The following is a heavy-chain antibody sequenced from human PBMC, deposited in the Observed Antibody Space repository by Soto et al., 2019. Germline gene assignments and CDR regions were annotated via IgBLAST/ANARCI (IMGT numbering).Heavy chain of an antibody. J-gene: IGHJ6*02. Sequence: PSQTLSLTCAISGDSVSSNSAAWNWIRQSPSRGLEWLGRTYYRSKWYNDYAVSVKSRITINPDTSKNQFSLQLNSVTPEDTAVYYCARDGGYSSGWYYYYYGMDVWGQGTTVTVSS. D-gene: IGHD6-19*01. CDR2: TYYRSKWYN. CDR1: GDSVSSNSAA. CDR3: ARDGGYSSGWYYYYYGMDV. V-gene: IGHV6-1*01.